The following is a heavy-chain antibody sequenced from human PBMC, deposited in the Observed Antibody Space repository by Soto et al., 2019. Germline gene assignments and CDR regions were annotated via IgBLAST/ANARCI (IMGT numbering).Heavy chain of an antibody. V-gene: IGHV4-31*01. CDR2: IYYSGST. J-gene: IGHJ6*02. Sequence: QVQLQESGPGLVKPSQTLSLTCTVSGGSISSGGYYWSWIRQHPGKGLEWIGYIYYSGSTYYNPSLKSPVTLSVDTSKNQFSLKLSSVTAADTAVYYCARVDCSGGSCYSDYYYGMDVWGQGTTVTVSS. CDR1: GGSISSGGYY. D-gene: IGHD2-15*01. CDR3: ARVDCSGGSCYSDYYYGMDV.